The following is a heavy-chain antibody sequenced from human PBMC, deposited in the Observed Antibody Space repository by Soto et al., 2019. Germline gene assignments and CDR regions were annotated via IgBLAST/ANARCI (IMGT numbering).Heavy chain of an antibody. CDR2: ISAYNGNT. V-gene: IGHV1-18*04. CDR3: AREQQLAVYYFDY. Sequence: APVEVSCKASGYTFTSYGSSWVRQAPGQGLEWMGWISAYNGNTNYAQKLQGRVTMTTDTSTSTAYMELRSLRSDDTAVYYCAREQQLAVYYFDYWGQGTLVTVSS. CDR1: GYTFTSYG. J-gene: IGHJ4*02. D-gene: IGHD6-13*01.